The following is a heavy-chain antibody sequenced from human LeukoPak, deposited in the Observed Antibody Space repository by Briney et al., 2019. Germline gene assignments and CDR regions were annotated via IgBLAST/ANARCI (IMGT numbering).Heavy chain of an antibody. CDR2: INTNTGNP. Sequence: ASVKVSCKASGYTFTSYAMNWVRQAPGQGLEWMGWINTNTGNPTYAQGFTGRFVFSLDTSVSTAYLQISSLKAEDTAMYCCARVKCQVGGSCYFDYWGQGTLVTVSS. J-gene: IGHJ4*02. V-gene: IGHV7-4-1*02. D-gene: IGHD2-15*01. CDR3: ARVKCQVGGSCYFDY. CDR1: GYTFTSYA.